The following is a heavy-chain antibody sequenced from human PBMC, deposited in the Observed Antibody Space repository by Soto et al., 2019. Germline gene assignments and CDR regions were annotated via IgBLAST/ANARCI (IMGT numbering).Heavy chain of an antibody. CDR2: TSAYNGNT. CDR3: VRLPCGGGSGYPPTFDY. J-gene: IGHJ4*02. D-gene: IGHD2-15*01. Sequence: QVQLVQSGAEVKTPGASVKVSCKASGFSFVDYSFTWVRQAPGQGLEWMGWTSAYNGNTKYAQKFQGRVTTTTDPSTGTASMELRSPRSDDTAVCFGVRLPCGGGSGYPPTFDYWGQGTMVTVSS. V-gene: IGHV1-18*01. CDR1: GFSFVDYS.